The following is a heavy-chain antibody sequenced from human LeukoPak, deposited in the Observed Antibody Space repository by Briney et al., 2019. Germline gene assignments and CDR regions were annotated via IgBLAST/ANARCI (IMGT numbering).Heavy chain of an antibody. Sequence: SQTLSLTCTLSGASISVSSYYWTWMRQPAGKGLEWIGRISASGGPTYTPSLKRRVTMSMDTSRNLFSLKLNSVTAADTAVYYCARAGGVLGYYDYWGQGILVTVSS. D-gene: IGHD3-10*01. CDR2: ISASGGP. CDR3: ARAGGVLGYYDY. CDR1: GASISVSSYY. V-gene: IGHV4-61*02. J-gene: IGHJ4*02.